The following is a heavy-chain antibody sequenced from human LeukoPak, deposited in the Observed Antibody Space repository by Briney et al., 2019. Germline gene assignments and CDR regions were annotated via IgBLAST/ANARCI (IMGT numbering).Heavy chain of an antibody. Sequence: PSETLSLTCTVSGGSISSGGYYWTWIRQHPGKGLEWIGYIYYSGSTNYNPSLKSRLTISIDTSKNQFSLKLSSVTAADTAVYYCARSTDMVRGVIGYWGQGTLVTVSS. CDR1: GGSISSGGYY. CDR3: ARSTDMVRGVIGY. J-gene: IGHJ4*02. D-gene: IGHD3-10*01. CDR2: IYYSGST. V-gene: IGHV4-31*03.